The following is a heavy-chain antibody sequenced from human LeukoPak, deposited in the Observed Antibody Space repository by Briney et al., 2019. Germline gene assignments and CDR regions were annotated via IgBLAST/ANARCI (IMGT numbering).Heavy chain of an antibody. J-gene: IGHJ4*02. Sequence: GGFLRLSCAASGVIFRSYAMIWVRQAPGKGLEWVSAISGSGDSTYYADSVKGRFTISRDNSKNTLYLQMNSLRAEDTAVYYCAKGAWLVQGLIDYWGQGSLVTVSS. CDR3: AKGAWLVQGLIDY. CDR1: GVIFRSYA. V-gene: IGHV3-23*01. D-gene: IGHD6-19*01. CDR2: ISGSGDST.